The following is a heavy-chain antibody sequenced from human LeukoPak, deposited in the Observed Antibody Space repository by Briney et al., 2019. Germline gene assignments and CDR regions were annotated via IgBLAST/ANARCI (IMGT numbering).Heavy chain of an antibody. CDR1: GNTLSELS. CDR2: FDPEEGEP. J-gene: IGHJ4*02. CDR3: ARGRPASLLDY. Sequence: ASVKVSCKVSGNTLSELSMHWVRQAPGKGLEWMGGFDPEEGEPIYAQKFQGRVTTTDDTSTDTAYMEVTNLRSDDTAVYYSARGRPASLLDYLGQGTLVTVSS. V-gene: IGHV1-24*01.